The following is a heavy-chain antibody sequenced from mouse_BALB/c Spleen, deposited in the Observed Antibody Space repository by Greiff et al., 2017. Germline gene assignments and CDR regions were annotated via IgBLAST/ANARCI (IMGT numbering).Heavy chain of an antibody. CDR2: IWGDGST. D-gene: IGHD2-1*01. CDR1: GFSLTGYG. CDR3: ARARGNSYFDY. J-gene: IGHJ2*01. V-gene: IGHV2-6-7*01. Sequence: QVQLKESGPGLVAPSQSLSITCTVSGFSLTGYGVNWVRQPPGKGLEWLGMIWGDGSTDYNSALKSRLSISKDNSKSQVFLKMNSLQTDDTARYYCARARGNSYFDYWGQGTTLTVSS.